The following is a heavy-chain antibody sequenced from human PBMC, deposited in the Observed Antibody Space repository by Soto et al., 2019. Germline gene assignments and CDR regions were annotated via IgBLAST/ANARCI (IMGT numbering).Heavy chain of an antibody. CDR1: GFTFSSYG. V-gene: IGHV3-30*18. CDR2: ISYDGSNK. J-gene: IGHJ2*01. CDR3: AKGPLLALFGWYFDL. Sequence: QVQLVESGGGVVQPGRSLRLSCAASGFTFSSYGMHWVRQAPGKGLEWVAVISYDGSNKYYADSVKGRFTISRDNSKNTLYLQMNSLRAEDTAVYYCAKGPLLALFGWYFDLWGRGTLVTVSS. D-gene: IGHD3-16*01.